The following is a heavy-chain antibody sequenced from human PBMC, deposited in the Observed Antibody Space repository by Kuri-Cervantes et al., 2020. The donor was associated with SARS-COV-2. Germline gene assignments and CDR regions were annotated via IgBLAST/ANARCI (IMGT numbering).Heavy chain of an antibody. CDR1: GFTFSSYS. CDR2: IRYDGSNK. CDR3: AIGRYYDFWSGYYTDAYDI. J-gene: IGHJ3*02. Sequence: GESLKISCAASGFTFSSYSMNWVRQAPGKGLEWVAFIRYDGSNKYYADSVKGRFTISRDNSKNTLYLQMNSLRAEDTAVYYCAIGRYYDFWSGYYTDAYDIWGQGTMVTVSS. V-gene: IGHV3-30*02. D-gene: IGHD3-3*01.